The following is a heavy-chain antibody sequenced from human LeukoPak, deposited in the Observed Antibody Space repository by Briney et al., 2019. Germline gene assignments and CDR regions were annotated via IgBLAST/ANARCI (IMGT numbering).Heavy chain of an antibody. CDR1: GFSFDDYA. Sequence: GGSLRLSCAASGFSFDDYAMHWVRQLPGKGLEWLANINQGGSEKYYVDSVKGRFTISRDNAKNSLFLKMNSLRAEDTAVYYCARDVGDLWGQGTLVTVSS. V-gene: IGHV3-7*01. CDR3: ARDVGDL. D-gene: IGHD2-21*02. CDR2: INQGGSEK. J-gene: IGHJ4*02.